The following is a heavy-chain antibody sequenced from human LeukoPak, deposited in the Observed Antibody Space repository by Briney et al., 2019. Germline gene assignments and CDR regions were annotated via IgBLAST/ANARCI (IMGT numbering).Heavy chain of an antibody. J-gene: IGHJ5*02. CDR1: GGSISSYY. Sequence: SETLSLTCTVSGGSISSYYWSWIRQPPGKGLEWIGYIYYSGSTNYNPSLKSRVTISVDTSKNQFSLKLSSVTAADTAVYYCAREGYSYGYSGWFDPWGQGTLVTVSS. CDR2: IYYSGST. D-gene: IGHD5-18*01. V-gene: IGHV4-59*01. CDR3: AREGYSYGYSGWFDP.